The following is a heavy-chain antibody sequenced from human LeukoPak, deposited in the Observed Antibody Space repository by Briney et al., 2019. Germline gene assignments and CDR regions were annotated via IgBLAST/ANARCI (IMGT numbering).Heavy chain of an antibody. V-gene: IGHV3-30*18. CDR2: ISYDGSNK. J-gene: IGHJ4*02. Sequence: GGSLRLSCAASGFTFSSYGMHWVRQAPGKGLEWVAVISYDGSNKYYADSVKGRFTISRDNSKNTPYLQMNSLRAEDTAVYYCAKENNYDFWSGYLFDYWGQGTLVTVSS. CDR3: AKENNYDFWSGYLFDY. CDR1: GFTFSSYG. D-gene: IGHD3-3*01.